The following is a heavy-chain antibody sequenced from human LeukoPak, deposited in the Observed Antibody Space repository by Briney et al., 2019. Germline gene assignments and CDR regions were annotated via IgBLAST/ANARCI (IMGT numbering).Heavy chain of an antibody. CDR2: INTNTGNP. D-gene: IGHD2-15*01. Sequence: ASVKVSCKASGYTFTNYAVKWVRQAPGQGLEWMGWINTNTGNPTYAQGFTGRFVLSLDTSVNTAYLEISSLKPEDTAVYYCARVAYCSDSSCYSWDWGQGTLVTVSS. J-gene: IGHJ4*02. CDR3: ARVAYCSDSSCYSWD. V-gene: IGHV7-4-1*02. CDR1: GYTFTNYA.